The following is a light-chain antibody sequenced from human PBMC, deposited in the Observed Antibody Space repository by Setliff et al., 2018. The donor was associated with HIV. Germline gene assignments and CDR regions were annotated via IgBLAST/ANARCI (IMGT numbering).Light chain of an antibody. J-gene: IGLJ3*02. Sequence: QSVLTQPASVSGSPGQSITISCTGTSSDVGSYNLVSWYQQHPGKAPKLMIYEGSKRPSGVSNRFSGSKSGNTASLTISGPQAEDEADYYCCSYAGSSTFEWMFGGGTKVTVL. CDR2: EGS. CDR1: SSDVGSYNL. CDR3: CSYAGSSTFEWM. V-gene: IGLV2-23*03.